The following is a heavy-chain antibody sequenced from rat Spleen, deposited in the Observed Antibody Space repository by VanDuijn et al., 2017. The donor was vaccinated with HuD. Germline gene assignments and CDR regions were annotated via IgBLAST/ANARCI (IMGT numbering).Heavy chain of an antibody. V-gene: IGHV3-3*01. CDR2: INSAGST. D-gene: IGHD1-7*01. CDR3: ARSYYYGAMGGMDA. J-gene: IGHJ4*01. Sequence: EVHLQESGPGLVKPSQSLSLTCSVTGYSITSSYRWNWIRKFPGNKLEWMGYINSAGSTNYNPYLKSRISITRDTSKNQFFLQVNSVTTEDTATYYCARSYYYGAMGGMDAWGQGASVTVSS. CDR1: GYSITSSYR.